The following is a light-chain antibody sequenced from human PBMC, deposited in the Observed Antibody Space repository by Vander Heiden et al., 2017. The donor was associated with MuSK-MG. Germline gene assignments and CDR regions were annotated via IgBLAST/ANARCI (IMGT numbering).Light chain of an antibody. Sequence: QSLVYSDGNTYLNWFQQRPGQSPRRLIYKVSNRDYGVPDKFSGSGLVTDFTRESIRGEAEDVGVYYGTHGKDLITFGGGTKVEIK. CDR3: THGKDLIT. CDR2: KVS. CDR1: QSLVYSDGNTY. J-gene: IGKJ4*01. V-gene: IGKV2-30*01.